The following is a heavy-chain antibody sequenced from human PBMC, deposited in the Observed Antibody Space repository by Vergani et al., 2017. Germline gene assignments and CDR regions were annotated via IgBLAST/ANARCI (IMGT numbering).Heavy chain of an antibody. V-gene: IGHV4-34*01. J-gene: IGHJ4*02. CDR2: INHSGST. D-gene: IGHD2-21*01. CDR3: ARLWWRGLLPYFDY. CDR1: GGSFSGYY. Sequence: QVQLQQWGAGLLKPSETLSLTCAVYGGSFSGYYWSWIRQPPGKGLEWIGEINHSGSTNYNPSLKSRVTISVDTSKNQFSLKLSSVTAADTAVYYCARLWWRGLLPYFDYWGQGTLVTVSS.